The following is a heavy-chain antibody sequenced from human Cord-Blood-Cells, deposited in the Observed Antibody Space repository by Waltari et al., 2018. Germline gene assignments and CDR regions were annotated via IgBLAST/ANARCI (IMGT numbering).Heavy chain of an antibody. J-gene: IGHJ5*02. CDR3: ARAFGEGWSDP. Sequence: QVQLQESGPGLVKPSQTLSLTCTVPGGSISSGSYYWDWIRQPAGKGLEWIGYIYTSGSTNYNPSLKSRVTISVDTSKNQFSLKLSSVTAADTAVYYCARAFGEGWSDPWGQGTLVTVSS. CDR1: GGSISSGSYY. V-gene: IGHV4-61*09. D-gene: IGHD3-16*01. CDR2: IYTSGST.